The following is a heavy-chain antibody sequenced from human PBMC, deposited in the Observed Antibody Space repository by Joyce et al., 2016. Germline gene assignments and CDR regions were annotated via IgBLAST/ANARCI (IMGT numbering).Heavy chain of an antibody. J-gene: IGHJ4*02. Sequence: EVQLVQSGGEVKKPGESLKISCQGVGYSFTSYWLGWVRQMPGKGLELMGIINPEDSDNRYSPSFQGQVTISVDRSIKTAHLRWGSLRASDTAIYYCARSAVRGTLSPFFDYWGQGSLVTVSS. CDR3: ARSAVRGTLSPFFDY. D-gene: IGHD3-16*01. CDR2: INPEDSDN. CDR1: GYSFTSYW. V-gene: IGHV5-51*01.